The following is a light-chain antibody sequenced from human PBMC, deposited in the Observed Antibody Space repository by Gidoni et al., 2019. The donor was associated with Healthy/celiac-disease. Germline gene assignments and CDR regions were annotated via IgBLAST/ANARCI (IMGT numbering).Light chain of an antibody. V-gene: IGLV2-14*01. CDR2: DVS. Sequence: QSALTQPDSVSGSPGQSITISCTGTSSDVGGYIYVSWYQQHPVKAPKLMIYDVSNRPSGVSNRFSGSKSGNTASLTISGLQAEDEADYYCSSYTISSTDVFGTGTKVTVL. CDR3: SSYTISSTDV. CDR1: SSDVGGYIY. J-gene: IGLJ1*01.